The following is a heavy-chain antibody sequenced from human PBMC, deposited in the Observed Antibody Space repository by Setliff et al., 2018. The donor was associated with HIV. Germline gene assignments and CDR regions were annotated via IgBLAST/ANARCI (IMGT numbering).Heavy chain of an antibody. Sequence: GESLKISCAASGFTLGDYALSWVRQAPGKGLEWVGFIRSKAYGGTTEYAASLKGRFTISRDDSKSIAYLQMNSLKTEDTAVYYCTRDAEPYGDYGNLKYVDLWGRGTLVTVSS. V-gene: IGHV3-49*04. J-gene: IGHJ2*01. D-gene: IGHD4-17*01. CDR3: TRDAEPYGDYGNLKYVDL. CDR1: GFTLGDYA. CDR2: IRSKAYGGTT.